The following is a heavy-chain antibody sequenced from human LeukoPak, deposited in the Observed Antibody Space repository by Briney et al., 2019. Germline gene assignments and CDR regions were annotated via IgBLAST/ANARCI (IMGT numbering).Heavy chain of an antibody. J-gene: IGHJ5*02. CDR3: ARDYAGYYDSSGYYR. CDR1: GFTVSSYA. D-gene: IGHD3-22*01. Sequence: GGSLRLSCAASGFTVSSYAMSWVRQAPGKGLEWVSTIDVTTGGSYYADSVKGRFTISRDTFQNTLYLQLNSLRVDCTAVYYCARDYAGYYDSSGYYRWGQGTLVTVSS. CDR2: IDVTTGGS. V-gene: IGHV3-23*01.